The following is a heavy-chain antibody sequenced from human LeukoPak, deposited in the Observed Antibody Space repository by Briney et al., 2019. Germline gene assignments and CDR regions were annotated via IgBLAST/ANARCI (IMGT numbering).Heavy chain of an antibody. J-gene: IGHJ6*03. D-gene: IGHD3-22*01. CDR3: ARFTDSSGYYPSYYYYYMDV. CDR1: GGSISSYC. CDR2: IYYSGST. Sequence: SETLSLTCTVSGGSISSYCWSWIRQPPGKGLEWIGYIYYSGSTNYNPSLKSRVTISVDTSKNQFSLKLSSVTAADTAVYYCARFTDSSGYYPSYYYYYMDVWGKGTTVTVSS. V-gene: IGHV4-59*01.